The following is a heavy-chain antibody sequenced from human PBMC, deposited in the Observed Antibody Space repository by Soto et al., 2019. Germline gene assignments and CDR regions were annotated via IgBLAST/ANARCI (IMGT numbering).Heavy chain of an antibody. CDR2: ISGSGGST. CDR3: AKTLAAAEYYFDY. J-gene: IGHJ4*02. CDR1: GFTFSSHA. D-gene: IGHD6-13*01. Sequence: GGSLRPSCAAAGFTFSSHAMSWIRQAQAKGLAWGSAISGSGGSTCCADCVRRRFTISRDNSKNTMYLQMNSLRAEDTAVYSCAKTLAAAEYYFDYWGQGTLVTVSS. V-gene: IGHV3-23*01.